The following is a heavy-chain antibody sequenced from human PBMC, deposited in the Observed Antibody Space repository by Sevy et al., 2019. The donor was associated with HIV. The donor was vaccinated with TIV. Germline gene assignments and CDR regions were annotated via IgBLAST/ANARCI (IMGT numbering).Heavy chain of an antibody. D-gene: IGHD3-22*01. CDR1: GGSISSSNYY. V-gene: IGHV4-39*01. Sequence: SETLSLTCTVSGGSISSSNYYWGWIRQPPGKGLEWIANIYYTGSTYYNPSLKSRVTIFADTSKNQFSLKLSSVTAADTAVYYCARQMHYYDSAGHYQWDYWGQGTLVTVSS. CDR2: IYYTGST. CDR3: ARQMHYYDSAGHYQWDY. J-gene: IGHJ4*02.